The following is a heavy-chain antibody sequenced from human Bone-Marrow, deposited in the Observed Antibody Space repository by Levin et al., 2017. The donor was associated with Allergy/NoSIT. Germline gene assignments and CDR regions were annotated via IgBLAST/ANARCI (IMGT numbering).Heavy chain of an antibody. CDR3: ATAPPEVDGSYYYFYMDV. CDR2: ISVSGRTT. D-gene: IGHD3-9*01. Sequence: PPGGSLRLSCAASGLTFKDFAMTWVRQAPGKGLEWVAGISVSGRTTYYADSVRGRFTISRDSSTNMVSLQMNTLRVEDTAVYYCATAPPEVDGSYYYFYMDVWGRGTTVTVSS. J-gene: IGHJ6*03. V-gene: IGHV3-23*01. CDR1: GLTFKDFA.